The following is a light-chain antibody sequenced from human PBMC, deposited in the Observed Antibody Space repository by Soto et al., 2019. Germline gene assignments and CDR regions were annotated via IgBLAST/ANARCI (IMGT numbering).Light chain of an antibody. V-gene: IGKV3-20*01. CDR3: QRYGTSPWA. CDR2: GAS. J-gene: IGKJ1*01. Sequence: EIVLTQSPATLSLSPGDTGTLSCRASQSVISNSLVWYQQKPGQVPRLLIYGASNRATGIPDRFSGSGSGTASTLPISRLEHGDFAVYFCQRYGTSPWAFGQGTKVDLK. CDR1: QSVISNS.